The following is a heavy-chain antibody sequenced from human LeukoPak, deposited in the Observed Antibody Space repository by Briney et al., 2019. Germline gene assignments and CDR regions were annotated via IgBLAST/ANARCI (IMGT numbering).Heavy chain of an antibody. CDR1: GFTFDDYA. CDR2: ISWNSGSI. V-gene: IGHV3-9*03. J-gene: IGHJ4*02. Sequence: TGGSLRLSCAASGFTFDDYAMHWVRQAPGKGLEWVSGISWNSGSIGYADSVKGRFTISRDNAKNSLYLQMNSLRAEDMAVYYCARAPRWYWGQGTLVTVSS. CDR3: ARAPRWY. D-gene: IGHD6-13*01.